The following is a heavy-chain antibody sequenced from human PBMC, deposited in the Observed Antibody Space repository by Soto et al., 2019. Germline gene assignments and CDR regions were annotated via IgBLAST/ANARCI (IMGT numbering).Heavy chain of an antibody. Sequence: QVQLVQSGAEEKKPGASVKVSCKASGYTFTGYAMHWVRQAPGQRLEWMGWINAGNGNTKYSQKFQGRVTITRDTYASTAYMELSSLRSEDTAVFYCARAVAVPADLDYWGQGTLVTVSS. CDR3: ARAVAVPADLDY. V-gene: IGHV1-3*05. CDR2: INAGNGNT. CDR1: GYTFTGYA. D-gene: IGHD6-19*01. J-gene: IGHJ4*02.